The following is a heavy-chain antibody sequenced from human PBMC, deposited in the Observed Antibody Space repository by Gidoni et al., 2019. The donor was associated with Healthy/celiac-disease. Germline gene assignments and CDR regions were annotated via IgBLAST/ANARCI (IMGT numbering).Heavy chain of an antibody. CDR3: ASTYCGGDCYSIDAFDI. V-gene: IGHV5-51*01. CDR1: GYSFTSYW. CDR2: IYPGDSDT. D-gene: IGHD2-21*02. Sequence: GAEVKKPGASLKISCKGSGYSFTSYWIGWVRQMPGKGLEWMGIIYPGDSDTRYSPSFQGQVTISADKSISTAYLQWSSLKASDTAMYYCASTYCGGDCYSIDAFDIWGQGTMVTVSS. J-gene: IGHJ3*02.